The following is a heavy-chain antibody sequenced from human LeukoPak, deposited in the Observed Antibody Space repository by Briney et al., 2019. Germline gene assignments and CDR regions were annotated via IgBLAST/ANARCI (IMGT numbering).Heavy chain of an antibody. J-gene: IGHJ4*02. D-gene: IGHD4-17*01. V-gene: IGHV3-21*04. CDR1: GFTFSSYS. CDR2: ISSSSSYI. CDR3: AKDRRGDYGDYFDY. Sequence: GGSLRLSCAASGFTFSSYSMNWVRQAPGKGLEWVSSISSSSSYIYYADSVKGRFTISRDNSKNTLYLQMNSLRAEDTAVYYCAKDRRGDYGDYFDYWGQGTLVTVSS.